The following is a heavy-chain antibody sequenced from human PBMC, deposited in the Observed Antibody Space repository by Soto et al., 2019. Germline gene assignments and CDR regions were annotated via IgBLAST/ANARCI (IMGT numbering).Heavy chain of an antibody. CDR1: GFSFSNYW. CDR3: ARAVEVYYDSSGFDWYFDL. D-gene: IGHD3-22*01. CDR2: INSDGSTT. J-gene: IGHJ2*01. Sequence: EVQLVESGGGLVQPGGSLRLSCAVSGFSFSNYWMDWVRQAPGKGLVWVSRINSDGSTTRYAESVKGRFSISRDNAKNTLYCQRNSLRAEDTAVYYCARAVEVYYDSSGFDWYFDLWGRGTLVTVSS. V-gene: IGHV3-74*01.